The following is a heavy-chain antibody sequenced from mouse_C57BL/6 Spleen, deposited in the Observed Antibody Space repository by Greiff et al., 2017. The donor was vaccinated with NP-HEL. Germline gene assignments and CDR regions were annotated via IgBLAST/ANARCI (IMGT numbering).Heavy chain of an antibody. J-gene: IGHJ4*01. D-gene: IGHD2-2*01. Sequence: QVQLQQPGAELVRPGSSVKLSCKASGYTFTSYWMHWVKQRPIQGLEWIGNIDPSDSETHYHHMFKDKATLTVDKSSSTAYMQLSSLTSEDSAVYYCARDGYGYDHYAMDYWGQGTSVTVSS. CDR2: IDPSDSET. V-gene: IGHV1-52*01. CDR1: GYTFTSYW. CDR3: ARDGYGYDHYAMDY.